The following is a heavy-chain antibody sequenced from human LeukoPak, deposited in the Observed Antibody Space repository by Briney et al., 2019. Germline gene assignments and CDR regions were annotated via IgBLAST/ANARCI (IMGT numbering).Heavy chain of an antibody. V-gene: IGHV1-69*06. Sequence: GASVKVSCKASGGTFSSYAISWVRQAPGQGLEWMGGIIPIFGTVNYAQKFQGRVTITADKSTSTAYMELSSLRSEDTAVYYCASWLPSSGWYLGAFDIWGQGTMVTVSS. J-gene: IGHJ3*02. CDR1: GGTFSSYA. CDR3: ASWLPSSGWYLGAFDI. CDR2: IIPIFGTV. D-gene: IGHD6-19*01.